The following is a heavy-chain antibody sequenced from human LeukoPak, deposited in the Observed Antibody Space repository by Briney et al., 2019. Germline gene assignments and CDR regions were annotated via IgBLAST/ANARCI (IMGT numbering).Heavy chain of an antibody. CDR3: ARDNYDSSGYYFD. D-gene: IGHD3-22*01. CDR2: ISSSGSTT. J-gene: IGHJ4*02. CDR1: GFTFSSYE. V-gene: IGHV3-48*03. Sequence: PGGSLRLSCAASGFTFSSYEMNWVRQAPGKGLEWVSYISSSGSTTHYADSVKGRFTISRDNAKKSLYLQMNSLRVEDTAVYYCARDNYDSSGYYFDWGQGTLVTVSS.